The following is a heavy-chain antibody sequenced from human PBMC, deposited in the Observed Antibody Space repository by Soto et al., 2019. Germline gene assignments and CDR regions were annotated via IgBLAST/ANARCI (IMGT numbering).Heavy chain of an antibody. V-gene: IGHV3-30*04. CDR3: ARSYDSSGYYHFDY. J-gene: IGHJ4*02. CDR2: ISYDGRNK. D-gene: IGHD3-22*01. CDR1: GFSFGGYA. Sequence: QVQLVESGGGVVQPGRSLRLSCAASGFSFGGYAMHWVRQAPGKGLEWVAVISYDGRNKYYADSAKGRFTISRDNSKNTLYLQMNSLRDEDTAVYYCARSYDSSGYYHFDYWGQGTLVTVSS.